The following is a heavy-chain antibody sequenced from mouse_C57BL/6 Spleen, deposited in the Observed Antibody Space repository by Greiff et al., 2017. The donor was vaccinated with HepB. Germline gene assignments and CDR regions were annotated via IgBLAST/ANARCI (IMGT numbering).Heavy chain of an antibody. J-gene: IGHJ4*01. CDR2: IWRGGST. V-gene: IGHV2-5*01. D-gene: IGHD1-1*01. CDR1: GFSLTSYG. Sequence: QVQLKESGPGLVQPSQCLSITCTVSGFSLTSYGVHWVRQSPGKGLEWLGVIWRGGSTDYNAAFMSRLSITKDNSKCQVFFKMNSLQADDTAIYYCAIHYYGSSSNAMDYWGQGTSVTVSS. CDR3: AIHYYGSSSNAMDY.